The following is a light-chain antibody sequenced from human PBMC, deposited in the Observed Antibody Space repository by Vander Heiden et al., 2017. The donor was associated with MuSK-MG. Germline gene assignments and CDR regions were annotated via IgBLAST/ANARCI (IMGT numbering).Light chain of an antibody. Sequence: SSELTQPPSVSVSPGQTARITCFGNTLPKQYAYWYQQKPGQAPVLVIDKDSERPAGIPERFSGSSSGTTVTSTISGVQAEDEAYYYCPSADNSGSFVFGSGTKVTVL. CDR3: PSADNSGSFV. J-gene: IGLJ1*01. V-gene: IGLV3-25*03. CDR2: KDS. CDR1: TLPKQY.